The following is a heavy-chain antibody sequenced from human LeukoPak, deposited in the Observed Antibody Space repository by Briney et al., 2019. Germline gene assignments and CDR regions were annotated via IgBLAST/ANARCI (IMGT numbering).Heavy chain of an antibody. Sequence: GASVKVPCKASGYTFSSYGISWVRQAPGQGLGWMGWISAYNGNTNYAQKVQGRVTLTTETSTSTAYMELRSLRSDDTAVYYCARDRQLGSSGYYAAYWGQGTLVTVSS. V-gene: IGHV1-18*01. CDR3: ARDRQLGSSGYYAAY. J-gene: IGHJ4*02. CDR1: GYTFSSYG. CDR2: ISAYNGNT. D-gene: IGHD3-22*01.